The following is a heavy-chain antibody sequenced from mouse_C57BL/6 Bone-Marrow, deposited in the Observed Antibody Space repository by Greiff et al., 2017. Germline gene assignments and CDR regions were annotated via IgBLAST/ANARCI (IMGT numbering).Heavy chain of an antibody. CDR2: IYPGNGDT. J-gene: IGHJ2*02. CDR1: GYTFTSYN. Sequence: QVQLQQSGAELVRPGASVKMSCKASGYTFTSYNMHWVKQTPSQGLEWIGAIYPGNGDTSYNQKFKGKATLTVDKSSSTAYMQLSSLTSEGAAVYCCARSYSDYWGQGTSLTVSS. V-gene: IGHV1-12*01. CDR3: ARSYSDY.